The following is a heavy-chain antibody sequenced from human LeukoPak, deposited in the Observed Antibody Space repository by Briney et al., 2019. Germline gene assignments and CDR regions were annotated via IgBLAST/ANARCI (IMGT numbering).Heavy chain of an antibody. V-gene: IGHV3-30-3*01. J-gene: IGHJ4*02. D-gene: IGHD6-19*01. CDR3: ARDLSGWYTFDY. Sequence: GRSLRLSCAASGFTFSNYPMHWVRQAPGKGLEWVAAISYDGSKKYYADSVKGRFTISRDNSKNTLYVQMNSLRVEDTAVYYCARDLSGWYTFDYWGQGTLVTVSS. CDR1: GFTFSNYP. CDR2: ISYDGSKK.